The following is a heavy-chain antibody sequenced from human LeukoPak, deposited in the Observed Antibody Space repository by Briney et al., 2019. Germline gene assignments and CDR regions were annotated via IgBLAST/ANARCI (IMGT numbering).Heavy chain of an antibody. CDR2: ISGTSSTI. CDR1: GFTFSSYA. V-gene: IGHV3-48*01. CDR3: ATSGSYRFDY. J-gene: IGHJ4*02. D-gene: IGHD1-26*01. Sequence: GGSLRLSCAASGFTFSSYAMNWVRQAPGKGLEWVSFISGTSSTIYYADSVKGRFTISRDNAQNSLYLQMNSLRGEDTAVYYCATSGSYRFDYWGQGTLVTVSS.